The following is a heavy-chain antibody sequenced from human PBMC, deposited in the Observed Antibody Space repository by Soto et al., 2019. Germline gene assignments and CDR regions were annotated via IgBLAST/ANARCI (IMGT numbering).Heavy chain of an antibody. Sequence: EVQLVESGGGLVQPGRSLRLSCAASGFTFDDYAMHWVRQAPGKGLEWVSGISWNSGSIGYADSVKGRFTISRDNAKNSLYLQMNSLRAEDTALYYCAKAAYSSSSRFSEYFQHWGQGTLVTVSS. CDR3: AKAAYSSSSRFSEYFQH. J-gene: IGHJ1*01. V-gene: IGHV3-9*01. D-gene: IGHD6-6*01. CDR2: ISWNSGSI. CDR1: GFTFDDYA.